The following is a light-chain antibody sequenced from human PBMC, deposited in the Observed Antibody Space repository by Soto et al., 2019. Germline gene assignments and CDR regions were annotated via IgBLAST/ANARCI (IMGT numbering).Light chain of an antibody. Sequence: DIQMTQSPSSLSASVGDRVTITCRASQSIRDLNWYQQKPGKGPELLIYAASSLQSGVPSTFSGSGSGTDFTLTISSLQPEDFATYDCQQNYSSPSLGQGTRLELK. V-gene: IGKV1-39*01. J-gene: IGKJ5*01. CDR3: QQNYSSPS. CDR1: QSIRD. CDR2: AAS.